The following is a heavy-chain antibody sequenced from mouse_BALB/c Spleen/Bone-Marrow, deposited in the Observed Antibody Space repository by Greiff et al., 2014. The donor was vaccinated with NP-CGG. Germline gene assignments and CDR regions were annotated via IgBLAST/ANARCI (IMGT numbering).Heavy chain of an antibody. J-gene: IGHJ3*01. CDR2: FYPGSGSV. D-gene: IGHD3-3*01. CDR1: GYTFNVYN. Sequence: VQLVESGAELVKPGASVKVSCKASGYTFNVYNIHWVKQRSGQGLEWIGWFYPGSGSVKYNEKFKDKATLTADKSSSTVYMELSRLTSEDSAVYFCARHEGGDLFVYWGQGTLVTVSA. V-gene: IGHV1-62-2*01. CDR3: ARHEGGDLFVY.